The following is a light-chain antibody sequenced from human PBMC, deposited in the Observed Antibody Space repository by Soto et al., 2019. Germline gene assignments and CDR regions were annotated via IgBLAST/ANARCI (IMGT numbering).Light chain of an antibody. J-gene: IGLJ1*01. Sequence: QSALTQPASVSGSPGQSITISCTGTSSDVGAYIFVSWYQQHPGKAPKLMIYDIINRPSGVSNRFSGSKSGNTASLTISGLQAEDEADYYCVSFTTSRSYVFGPGTKLTVL. V-gene: IGLV2-14*03. CDR2: DII. CDR3: VSFTTSRSYV. CDR1: SSDVGAYIF.